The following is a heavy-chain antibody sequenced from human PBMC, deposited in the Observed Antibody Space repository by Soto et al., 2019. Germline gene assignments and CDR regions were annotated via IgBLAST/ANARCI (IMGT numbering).Heavy chain of an antibody. V-gene: IGHV4-39*01. CDR3: ARGGISHWAYFYYMDV. J-gene: IGHJ6*03. D-gene: IGHD2-21*01. CDR1: GGSISSSSYY. Sequence: SETLSLTCSVSGGSISSSSYYWGWIRQPPGKGLQWIGSIYYSGSTYYNPSLKSRVTISVDTSKNQFSLTLNSVTAADTATYYCARGGISHWAYFYYMDVWDRGTTVTVSS. CDR2: IYYSGST.